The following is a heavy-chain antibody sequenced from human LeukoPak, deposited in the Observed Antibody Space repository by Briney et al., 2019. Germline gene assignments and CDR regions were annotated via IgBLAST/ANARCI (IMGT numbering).Heavy chain of an antibody. CDR2: ISAYNGNT. J-gene: IGHJ3*02. D-gene: IGHD6-19*01. CDR1: GYTFTSYG. V-gene: IGHV1-18*01. CDR3: ARDDSSGWYGRAFDI. Sequence: GASVKASCKASGYTFTSYGISWVRQAPGQGLEWMGWISAYNGNTNYAQKLQGRVTMTTDTSTSTAYMELRSLRSDDTAVYYCARDDSSGWYGRAFDIWGQGTMVTVSS.